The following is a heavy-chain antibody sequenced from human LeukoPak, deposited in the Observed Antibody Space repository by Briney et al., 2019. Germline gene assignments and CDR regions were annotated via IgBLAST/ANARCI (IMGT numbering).Heavy chain of an antibody. Sequence: PSETLSLTCAVYGGSFSGYYWSWIRQPPGKGLEWIGEINHSGSTNYNPSLKSRVTISVDTSKNQFSLKLSSVTAADTAVYYCARAKYYDYVWGSYRLFFDYWGQGTLVTVSS. V-gene: IGHV4-34*01. J-gene: IGHJ4*02. D-gene: IGHD3-16*02. CDR3: ARAKYYDYVWGSYRLFFDY. CDR1: GGSFSGYY. CDR2: INHSGST.